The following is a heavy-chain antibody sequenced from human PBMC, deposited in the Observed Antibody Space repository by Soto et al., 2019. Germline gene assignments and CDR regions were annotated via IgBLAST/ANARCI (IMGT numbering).Heavy chain of an antibody. D-gene: IGHD3-10*01. V-gene: IGHV3-23*01. CDR1: GFTFSIYG. CDR2: ISGSGENT. J-gene: IGHJ4*02. CDR3: AKPLGSESYLPFDY. Sequence: EVQLLESGGGLVQPGGSLRLSCAASGFTFSIYGLSWVRQAPGKGLEWVSAISGSGENTYYADSVKGRFTISRDNPKNTLYLQMNSLSAEHTAVYYCAKPLGSESYLPFDYWGQGTLVTVSS.